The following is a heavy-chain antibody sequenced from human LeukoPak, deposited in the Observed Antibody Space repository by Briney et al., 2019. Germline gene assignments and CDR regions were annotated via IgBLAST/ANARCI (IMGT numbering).Heavy chain of an antibody. V-gene: IGHV3-7*01. D-gene: IGHD2-15*01. J-gene: IGHJ4*02. CDR2: IKKTGSET. CDR1: GFTFSSYW. CDR3: AREDGYCSGGNCYSYFDS. Sequence: GGSLRLSCAASGFTFSSYWMTWVRQAPGKGLEWVAYIKKTGSETYYVDSVKGRFTITRDNTRNSLFLQMYSLRAEDTAVYFCAREDGYCSGGNCYSYFDSWGQGTLVTVSS.